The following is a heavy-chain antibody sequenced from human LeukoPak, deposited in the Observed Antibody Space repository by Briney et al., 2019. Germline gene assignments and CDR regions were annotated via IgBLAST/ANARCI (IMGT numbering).Heavy chain of an antibody. V-gene: IGHV4-34*01. Sequence: SETLSLTCAVYGGSFSGYYWSWIRQPPGKGLEWIGEINHSGSTNNNPSLKSRVTISVDTSKNQFSLKLSSVTAADTAVYYCALLWFGELFVSDYWGQGTLVTVSS. J-gene: IGHJ4*02. CDR1: GGSFSGYY. D-gene: IGHD3-10*01. CDR3: ALLWFGELFVSDY. CDR2: INHSGST.